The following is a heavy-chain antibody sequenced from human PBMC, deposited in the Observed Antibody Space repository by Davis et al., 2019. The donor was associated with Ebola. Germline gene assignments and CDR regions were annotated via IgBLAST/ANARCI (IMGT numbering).Heavy chain of an antibody. D-gene: IGHD3-10*01. J-gene: IGHJ6*02. CDR3: ARALWFGNMDV. Sequence: GESPKTLRKGSGYRFTCYWLGRVRHLPGKGLEWMGIIYPGDSDTRYSPSFQGQVTISADKSISTAYLQWSSLKASDTAMYYCARALWFGNMDVWGQGTTVTVSS. V-gene: IGHV5-51*01. CDR1: GYRFTCYW. CDR2: IYPGDSDT.